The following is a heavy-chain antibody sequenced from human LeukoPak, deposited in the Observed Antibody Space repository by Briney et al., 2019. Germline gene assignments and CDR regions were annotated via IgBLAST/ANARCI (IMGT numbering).Heavy chain of an antibody. CDR1: GFTFSSYA. Sequence: PGRSLRISCEASGFTFSSYAMHWARQPPGKGLEWVAVISSDGSKRYYADSVKGRFTISRVDSTKTLYLEMNTLRAEDTALYYCARDIGSVGAISIWGQGTLVAVSS. J-gene: IGHJ3*02. CDR2: ISSDGSKR. CDR3: ARDIGSVGAISI. D-gene: IGHD1-26*01. V-gene: IGHV3-30-3*01.